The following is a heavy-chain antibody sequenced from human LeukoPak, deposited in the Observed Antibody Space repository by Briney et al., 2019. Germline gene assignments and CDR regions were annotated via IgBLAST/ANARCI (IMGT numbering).Heavy chain of an antibody. Sequence: SVKVSCKASGGTFSSYAISWVRQAPGQGLEWMGRIIPIFGIANYAQKFQGRVTITADKSTSTAYMELSSLRSEDTAVHYCAGVTGSYYGLDVWGQGTTVTVSS. D-gene: IGHD1-20*01. CDR1: GGTFSSYA. V-gene: IGHV1-69*04. CDR3: AGVTGSYYGLDV. CDR2: IIPIFGIA. J-gene: IGHJ6*02.